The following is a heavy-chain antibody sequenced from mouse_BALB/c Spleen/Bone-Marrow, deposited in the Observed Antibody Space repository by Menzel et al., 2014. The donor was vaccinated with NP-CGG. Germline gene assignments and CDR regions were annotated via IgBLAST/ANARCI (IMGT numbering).Heavy chain of an antibody. J-gene: IGHJ3*01. D-gene: IGHD2-3*01. CDR2: ISNGGGST. V-gene: IGHV5-12-2*01. CDR1: EFTFSSYT. CDR3: ARQSYEGFAY. Sequence: EVKLMESGGNLVQPGGSLKLSCAASEFTFSSYTMSWVRQTPEKRLEWVAYISNGGGSTYYPDTVKGRFTISRDNATNTLYLQMSSLKSEDTAMYYCARQSYEGFAYWGQGTLVTVSA.